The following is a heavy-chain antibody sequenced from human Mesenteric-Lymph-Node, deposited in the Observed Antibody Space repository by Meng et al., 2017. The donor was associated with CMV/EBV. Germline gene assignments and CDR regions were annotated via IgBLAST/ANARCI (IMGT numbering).Heavy chain of an antibody. CDR3: ARDGDYYVSSGYNPFDY. CDR1: GGSISSSSYY. Sequence: QLQLQESGPGLVKPSETLSLTCTVSGGSISSSSYYWGWIRQPPGKGLEWIGSIYYSGSTYYNPSLKSRVTISVDTSKNQFSLKLSSVTAADTAVYYCARDGDYYVSSGYNPFDYWGQGTLVTVSS. V-gene: IGHV4-39*07. CDR2: IYYSGST. D-gene: IGHD3-22*01. J-gene: IGHJ4*02.